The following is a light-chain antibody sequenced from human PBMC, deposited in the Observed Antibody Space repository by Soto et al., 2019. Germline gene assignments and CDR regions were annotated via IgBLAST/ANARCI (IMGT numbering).Light chain of an antibody. CDR1: DIGSKS. V-gene: IGLV3-21*01. J-gene: IGLJ2*01. CDR3: QVWEGATDRPV. Sequence: ELTQPPSVSVAPGETATITCGANDIGSKSVHWYQQKPGQAPVMVISYDSARPSGIPERFSGSNSGSTATLTISGVEAGDEADYFCQVWEGATDRPVFGGGTKLTVL. CDR2: YDS.